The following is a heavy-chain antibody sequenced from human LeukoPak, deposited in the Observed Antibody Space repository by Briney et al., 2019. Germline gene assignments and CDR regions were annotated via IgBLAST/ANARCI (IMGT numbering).Heavy chain of an antibody. V-gene: IGHV3-21*01. D-gene: IGHD3-9*01. J-gene: IGHJ4*02. CDR2: ISSSSSYI. CDR1: GFTFSSYS. Sequence: GGSLRLSCAASGFTFSSYSMNWVRQAPGKGLEWVSSISSSSSYIYYADSVKGRFTISRDNAKNSLYLQMNSLRAEDTAVYYCARDLAHFDPYFDYWGQGTLVTVSS. CDR3: ARDLAHFDPYFDY.